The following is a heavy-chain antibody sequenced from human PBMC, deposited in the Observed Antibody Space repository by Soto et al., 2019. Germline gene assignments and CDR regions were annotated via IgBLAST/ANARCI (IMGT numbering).Heavy chain of an antibody. CDR1: GNTFTSYD. Sequence: ASVKVSSNASGNTFTSYDINWVRQATGHGLEWMGWINPNSGNIGYAQKFQGRVTMTRDTAIRTAYMEVSRLRSDDTAVYYCARGRASGSYYLLDYWGQGTLFTVS. J-gene: IGHJ4*02. CDR2: INPNSGNI. D-gene: IGHD3-10*01. V-gene: IGHV1-8*01. CDR3: ARGRASGSYYLLDY.